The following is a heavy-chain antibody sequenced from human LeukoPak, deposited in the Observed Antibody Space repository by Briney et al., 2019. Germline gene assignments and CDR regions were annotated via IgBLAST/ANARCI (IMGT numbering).Heavy chain of an antibody. V-gene: IGHV3-15*01. D-gene: IGHD2-2*01. Sequence: PGGSLRLSCAGSGFTLSSAWMTWVRQAPGKGLEWVGLSKSKTDGGTTDYAAPVKGRFTISRDDSKNTLYLQMNSLKPEDTAVYYCAKYCISADCYANWFGPWGQGTLVTVSS. CDR3: AKYCISADCYANWFGP. CDR1: GFTLSSAW. J-gene: IGHJ5*02. CDR2: SKSKTDGGTT.